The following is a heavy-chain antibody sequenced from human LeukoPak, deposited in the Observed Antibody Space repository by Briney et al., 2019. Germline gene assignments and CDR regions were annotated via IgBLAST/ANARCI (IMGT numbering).Heavy chain of an antibody. J-gene: IGHJ4*02. V-gene: IGHV3-23*01. D-gene: IGHD3-16*02. CDR1: RFTFSSYA. Sequence: GGSLRLSCAASRFTFSSYAMSWVRQAPGKGLEWVSAISGSGGSTYYADSVKGRFTISRDNSKNTLYLQMNSLRAEDTAVYYCAKGSHYDYVWGSYRYPGYFDYWGQGTLVTVSS. CDR2: ISGSGGST. CDR3: AKGSHYDYVWGSYRYPGYFDY.